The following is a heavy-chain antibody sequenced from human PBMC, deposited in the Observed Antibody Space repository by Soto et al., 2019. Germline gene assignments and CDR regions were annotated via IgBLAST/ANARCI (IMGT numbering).Heavy chain of an antibody. D-gene: IGHD3-10*01. J-gene: IGHJ4*02. CDR1: GFTFSSYA. Sequence: GGSLRLSCAASGFTFSSYAMHWVRQAPGKGLEYVSAISSNGGSTYYANSVKGRFTISRDNSKDTLYLQMGSLRAEDMAVYYCARDSYGSGSYLGGRYYFDYWGQGTLVTVSS. CDR3: ARDSYGSGSYLGGRYYFDY. V-gene: IGHV3-64*01. CDR2: ISSNGGST.